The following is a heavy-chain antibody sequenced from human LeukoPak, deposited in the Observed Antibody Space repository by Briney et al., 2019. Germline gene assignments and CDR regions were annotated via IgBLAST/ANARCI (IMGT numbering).Heavy chain of an antibody. V-gene: IGHV3-53*01. Sequence: GGSLRLSCAASGFTVSSNYMNWVGQAPGKGLEWVSVIYGGGNIYYADSVKGRFTISRDNSKNPMYLQMNSLRAADKAVYYCARGAGYNYPYYFDSWGQGTLVTVSS. CDR2: IYGGGNI. CDR1: GFTVSSNY. CDR3: ARGAGYNYPYYFDS. J-gene: IGHJ4*02. D-gene: IGHD5-24*01.